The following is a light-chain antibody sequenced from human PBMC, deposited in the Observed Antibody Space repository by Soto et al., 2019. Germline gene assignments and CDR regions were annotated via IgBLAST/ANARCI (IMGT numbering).Light chain of an antibody. Sequence: DIQMTQSPSILSASVGDSVTITCRASQTIDSWVAWYQQKPGKAPKLLVYDATSLESGVSSRFSGSGYGTDFTLRINNLQPDDFATYYCQQYNRLITFGQGTRRENK. CDR2: DAT. CDR3: QQYNRLIT. V-gene: IGKV1-5*01. CDR1: QTIDSW. J-gene: IGKJ5*01.